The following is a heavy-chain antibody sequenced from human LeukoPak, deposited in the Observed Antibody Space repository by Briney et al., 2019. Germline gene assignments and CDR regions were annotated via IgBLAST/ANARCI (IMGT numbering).Heavy chain of an antibody. D-gene: IGHD4-17*01. CDR3: AKGYGDLVAFDI. V-gene: IGHV3-30*02. CDR1: GFSFSSYD. Sequence: GGSLRLSCAASGFSFSSYDMDWVRQAPGKGLEWVAFIRYDGNNKDYADSVKGRFTISRDNSKNTLYLQMNSLRVEDTAVYYCAKGYGDLVAFDIWGQGTMVTVSS. J-gene: IGHJ3*02. CDR2: IRYDGNNK.